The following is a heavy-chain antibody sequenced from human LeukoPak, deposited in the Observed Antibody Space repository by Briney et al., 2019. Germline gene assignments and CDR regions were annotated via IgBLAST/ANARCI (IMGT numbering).Heavy chain of an antibody. J-gene: IGHJ4*02. CDR3: ARIFRVYDSSGFYSDY. CDR1: GYTFTSYA. Sequence: GASVKVSCKASGYTFTSYAMHWVRQAPGQRLEWMGWINAGNGNTKYSQKFQGRVTITTDESTSTAYMELSSLRSEDTAVYYCARIFRVYDSSGFYSDYWGQGTLVTVSS. D-gene: IGHD3-22*01. CDR2: INAGNGNT. V-gene: IGHV1-3*01.